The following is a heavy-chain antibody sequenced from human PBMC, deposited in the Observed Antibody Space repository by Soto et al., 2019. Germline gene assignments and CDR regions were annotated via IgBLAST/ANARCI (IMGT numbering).Heavy chain of an antibody. CDR3: VRKNISKTGELDY. CDR1: GFTFSDFG. J-gene: IGHJ4*02. Sequence: QVQLVESGGGVVQPGRSLRLSCVASGFTFSDFGMHWVRQAPGKGLEWVARIWFDGTNKYYSDSVRGWFTISRDNSKNTLYLQMNSLRPEDTALYYCVRKNISKTGELDYWGQGTLVTVSS. D-gene: IGHD7-27*01. V-gene: IGHV3-33*01. CDR2: IWFDGTNK.